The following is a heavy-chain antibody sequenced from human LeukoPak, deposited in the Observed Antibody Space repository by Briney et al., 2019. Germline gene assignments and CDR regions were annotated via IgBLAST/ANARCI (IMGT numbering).Heavy chain of an antibody. CDR1: GGSFNAHY. J-gene: IGHJ5*02. CDR2: INARGDT. Sequence: PSETLSLTCAVYGGSFNAHYWKSIRQPPGKGLEWIGEINARGDTSYNPSLKSRVTISVDTSKKQFSLRLTSMIAADTALYYCARGQVPAARGYNWFDPWGQGTLVTVSS. CDR3: ARGQVPAARGYNWFDP. V-gene: IGHV4-34*01. D-gene: IGHD2-2*01.